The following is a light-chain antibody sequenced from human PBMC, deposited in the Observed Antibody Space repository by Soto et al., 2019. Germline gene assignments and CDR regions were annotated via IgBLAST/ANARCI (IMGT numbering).Light chain of an antibody. J-gene: IGKJ2*01. V-gene: IGKV3-15*01. Sequence: EIVMTQSPATLSVSPGDRATLSCRASQSINRNLAWYQQKPGQALRLLIYGASTRATGIPARFSGSGSGTEFTLTISSLQPDDFATYYCQQYNSYFMYTFGQGTKLEIK. CDR3: QQYNSYFMYT. CDR2: GAS. CDR1: QSINRN.